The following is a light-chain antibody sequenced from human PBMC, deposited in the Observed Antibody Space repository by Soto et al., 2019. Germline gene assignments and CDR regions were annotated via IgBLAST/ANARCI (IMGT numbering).Light chain of an antibody. Sequence: QSVLTQPPSASGTLGQRVTISCSGSSANIGSNTVNWYQQLPGTAPKLLTYSNNQRPSGVPDRFSGSKSGTSASLAISGLQSEDEADYYCAAWDDSLNGRYVFGPGTKLTVL. CDR3: AAWDDSLNGRYV. CDR1: SANIGSNT. J-gene: IGLJ1*01. V-gene: IGLV1-44*01. CDR2: SNN.